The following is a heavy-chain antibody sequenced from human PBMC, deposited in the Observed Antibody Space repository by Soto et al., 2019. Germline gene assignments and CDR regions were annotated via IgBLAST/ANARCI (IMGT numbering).Heavy chain of an antibody. CDR1: GGSISSSNW. Sequence: QVQLQESGPGLVKPLGTLSLTCTVSGGSISSSNWWSWVRQPPGKGLEWIGEIYHSGSTNYNPSLKSRVTISVDKSKNQFSLRLSSVTAADTALYFCARDGITLSARDAFDIWGQGTMVTVSS. CDR3: ARDGITLSARDAFDI. V-gene: IGHV4-4*02. CDR2: IYHSGST. D-gene: IGHD1-20*01. J-gene: IGHJ3*02.